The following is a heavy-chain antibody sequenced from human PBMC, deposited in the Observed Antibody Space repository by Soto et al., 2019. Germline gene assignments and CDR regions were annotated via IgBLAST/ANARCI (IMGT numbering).Heavy chain of an antibody. V-gene: IGHV3-11*05. CDR2: ISSSSSYT. CDR3: ARYYDKAYYGMDV. Sequence: QVQLVESGGGLVKPGGSLRLSCAASGFTFSDYYMSWIRQAPGKGLEWVSYISSSSSYTNYADSVKGRFTISRDNAKNSLYLQMNSLRAEDTAVYYCARYYDKAYYGMDVWGQGTTVTVSS. CDR1: GFTFSDYY. J-gene: IGHJ6*02. D-gene: IGHD3-9*01.